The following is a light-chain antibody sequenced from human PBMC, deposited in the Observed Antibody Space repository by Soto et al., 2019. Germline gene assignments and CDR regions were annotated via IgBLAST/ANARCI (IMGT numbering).Light chain of an antibody. V-gene: IGKV1-16*01. Sequence: DIPMTQSPSSLSASVGDRVTITCRASQGIRNYLAWFQQKPGQAPKSLIYAASSLQSGVPSRFSGSGSGTDFTLTISSLQPEDFATYYCQQYSSYPGTFGQGTKVEIK. CDR1: QGIRNY. CDR3: QQYSSYPGT. CDR2: AAS. J-gene: IGKJ1*01.